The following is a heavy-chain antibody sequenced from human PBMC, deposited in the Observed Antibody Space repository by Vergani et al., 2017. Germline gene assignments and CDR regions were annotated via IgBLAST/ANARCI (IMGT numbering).Heavy chain of an antibody. CDR3: ARPMRLGYCSSTSCYTGAFDI. J-gene: IGHJ3*02. Sequence: QVQLVESGGGLVKPGGSLRLSCAASGFTFSDYYMSWIRQAPGKGLEWVSYISSSGGTIYYADSVKGRFTISRDNAKNSLYLQMNSLRAEDTAVYYCARPMRLGYCSSTSCYTGAFDIWGQGTMVTVSS. CDR2: ISSSGGTI. V-gene: IGHV3-11*01. CDR1: GFTFSDYY. D-gene: IGHD2-2*02.